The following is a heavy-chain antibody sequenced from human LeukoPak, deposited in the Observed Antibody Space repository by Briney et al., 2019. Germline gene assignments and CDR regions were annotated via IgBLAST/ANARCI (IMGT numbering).Heavy chain of an antibody. D-gene: IGHD3-9*01. J-gene: IGHJ4*02. V-gene: IGHV3-66*01. CDR3: ARGFFDWLLRPFYYFDY. Sequence: GGSLRLSCAASGFTVSSNYMSWVRQAPGKGLEWVSVIYSGGSTYYADSMKGRFTISRDNSKNTLYLQMNSLRAEDTAVYYCARGFFDWLLRPFYYFDYWGQGTLVTVSS. CDR1: GFTVSSNY. CDR2: IYSGGST.